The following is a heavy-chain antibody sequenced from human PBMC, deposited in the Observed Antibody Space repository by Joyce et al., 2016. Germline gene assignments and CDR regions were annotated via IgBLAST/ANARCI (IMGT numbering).Heavy chain of an antibody. D-gene: IGHD3-22*01. J-gene: IGHJ3*02. V-gene: IGHV4-59*02. Sequence: QVQLQESGPGLVQPSETLSLTCTVSGGSVSNYFWSWIRQPPGKGLEWIGYIYYSGSTKYNPSLKSRITISVDTSKKQFSLNLSSVTAADTAVYYCARNRGSSGRHDAFDIWAQGTMVTVSS. CDR1: GGSVSNYF. CDR3: ARNRGSSGRHDAFDI. CDR2: IYYSGST.